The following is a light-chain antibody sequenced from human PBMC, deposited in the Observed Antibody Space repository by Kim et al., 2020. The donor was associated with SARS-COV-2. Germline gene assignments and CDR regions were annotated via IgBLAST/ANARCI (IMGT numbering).Light chain of an antibody. J-gene: IGLJ2*01. CDR3: LLSYSGARV. CDR2: DTT. CDR1: TGAVTSGHY. V-gene: IGLV7-46*01. Sequence: PGGTVTLTCGSSTGAVTSGHYPYWFQQKPGQAPRTLISDTTNKHSWTPARFSGSLLGGKAALTLSGAQPEDEAEYYCLLSYSGARVFGGGTQLTVL.